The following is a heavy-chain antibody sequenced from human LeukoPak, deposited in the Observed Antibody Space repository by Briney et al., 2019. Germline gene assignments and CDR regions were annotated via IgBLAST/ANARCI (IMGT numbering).Heavy chain of an antibody. V-gene: IGHV3-23*01. CDR3: AKGCQCPSGLSSWFEP. CDR1: GFTFSSYG. D-gene: IGHD1-14*01. J-gene: IGHJ5*02. CDR2: LSGSGDGQ. Sequence: GGSLRLSCTTSGFTFSSYGMSWVRQAPGKGLEWVSGLSGSGDGQFYADAVRGLFTVYRDISKNTLYLQMNSLRAEDTAIYYCAKGCQCPSGLSSWFEPRGQGTLVAVSS.